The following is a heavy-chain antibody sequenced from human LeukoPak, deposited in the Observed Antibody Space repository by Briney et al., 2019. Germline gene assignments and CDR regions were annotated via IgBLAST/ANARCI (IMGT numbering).Heavy chain of an antibody. D-gene: IGHD3-22*01. V-gene: IGHV3-23*01. CDR1: GFTFNSYV. CDR2: INGGGGNT. Sequence: PGGSLRLSCAASGFTFNSYVMSWVRQAPGKGLEWVSAINGGGGNTYYADSVKGRFTISRDNSKNMVYLQMNSLRAEDTALYYCVGDPPNSGYAFQVWGHGTVVTVSS. CDR3: VGDPPNSGYAFQV. J-gene: IGHJ3*01.